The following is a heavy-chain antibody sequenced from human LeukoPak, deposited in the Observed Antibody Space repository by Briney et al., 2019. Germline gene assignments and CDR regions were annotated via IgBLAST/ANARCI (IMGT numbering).Heavy chain of an antibody. CDR1: GFTFSSYA. D-gene: IGHD1-26*01. CDR3: ARGGIVGPTSYFYYGMDV. V-gene: IGHV3-30-3*01. CDR2: ISYDGSNK. Sequence: GGSLRLSCAASGFTFSSYAMHWVRQAPGEGLEWVAGISYDGSNKYNADSVKGRFTISRDNSKNTLYLQMNSLGADDTAVYYCARGGIVGPTSYFYYGMDVWGQGTTVTVSS. J-gene: IGHJ6*02.